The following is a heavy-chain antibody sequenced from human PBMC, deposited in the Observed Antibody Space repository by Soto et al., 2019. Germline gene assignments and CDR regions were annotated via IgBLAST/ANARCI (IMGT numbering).Heavy chain of an antibody. V-gene: IGHV3-23*01. Sequence: GGSLRLSCAVSGFTLTSYALTWVRQAPGRGLDWVSAISGGGTTYYADSVKGRFAVSRDVSENTVYLQMNNLRAEDTAIYYCARAHDFWAGQIASAWFALWGPGTLVTVSS. CDR1: GFTLTSYA. CDR2: ISGGGTT. CDR3: ARAHDFWAGQIASAWFAL. D-gene: IGHD3-3*01. J-gene: IGHJ4*02.